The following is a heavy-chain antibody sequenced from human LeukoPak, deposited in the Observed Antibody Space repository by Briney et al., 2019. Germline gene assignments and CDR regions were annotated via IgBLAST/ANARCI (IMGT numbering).Heavy chain of an antibody. D-gene: IGHD1-1*01. CDR3: ANSERSNWNYYFDY. CDR1: GFTFSSYG. J-gene: IGHJ4*02. V-gene: IGHV3-23*01. Sequence: GGSLRLSCAASGFTFSSYGMSWVRQAPGKGLEWVSAISGDGATTYYADSVKGRFTISRDNSKNTLYLQVNSLRAEDTAVYYCANSERSNWNYYFDYWGQGTLVTVSS. CDR2: ISGDGATT.